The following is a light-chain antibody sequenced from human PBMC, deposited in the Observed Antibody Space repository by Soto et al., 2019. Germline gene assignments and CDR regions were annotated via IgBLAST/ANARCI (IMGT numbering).Light chain of an antibody. CDR2: RNN. CDR1: SSNSGSNY. Sequence: QSVLTQPPSASGTPGQRLTISCSGSSSNSGSNYVYWYQQLPGTAPKLLIYRNNQRPSGVPDRFSGSKSGTSASLAISGLRSEDEADYYCAAWDDSLSGLFGGGTKLTVL. CDR3: AAWDDSLSGL. V-gene: IGLV1-47*01. J-gene: IGLJ2*01.